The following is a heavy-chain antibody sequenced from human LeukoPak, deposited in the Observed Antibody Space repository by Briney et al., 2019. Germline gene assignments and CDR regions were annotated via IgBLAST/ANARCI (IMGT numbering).Heavy chain of an antibody. J-gene: IGHJ3*02. CDR3: ARITMVRGVDAFDI. CDR1: GFPFSSYW. CDR2: IRHDGSET. Sequence: PGGSLRLSCAASGFPFSSYWMSWVRQAPGKGLEWVANIRHDGSETYYVDSVKGRFTISRDNAKNSLYLQMNSLRAEDTAVYYCARITMVRGVDAFDIWGQGTMVTVSS. D-gene: IGHD3-10*01. V-gene: IGHV3-7*03.